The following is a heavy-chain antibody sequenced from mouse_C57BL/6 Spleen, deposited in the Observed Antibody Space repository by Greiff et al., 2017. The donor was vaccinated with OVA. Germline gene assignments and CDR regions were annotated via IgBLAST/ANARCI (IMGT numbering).Heavy chain of an antibody. CDR3: ARRLGDYAMDY. V-gene: IGHV1-82*01. Sequence: QVQLQQSGPELVKPGASVKISCKASGYAFSSSWMNWVKQRPGKGPEWIGRIYPGDGDTNYNGKFKGKATLTADKSSSTAYMQLSSLTSEDSAVYFCARRLGDYAMDYWGQGTSVTVSS. CDR2: IYPGDGDT. J-gene: IGHJ4*01. CDR1: GYAFSSSW.